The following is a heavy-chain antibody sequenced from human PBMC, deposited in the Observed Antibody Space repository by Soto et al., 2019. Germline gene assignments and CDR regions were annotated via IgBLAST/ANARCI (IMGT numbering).Heavy chain of an antibody. CDR3: ARGTYYYDSSGPVTPYYYYGMDV. J-gene: IGHJ6*02. D-gene: IGHD3-22*01. V-gene: IGHV4-31*03. CDR1: GGSISSGDYY. Sequence: PSETLSLTCTVSGGSISSGDYYWSWIRQHPGKGLEWIGYIHYSGSTYYNPSLKSRVTISVDTSKNQFSLKLRSVTAADTAVYYCARGTYYYDSSGPVTPYYYYGMDVWGQGTTVTVSS. CDR2: IHYSGST.